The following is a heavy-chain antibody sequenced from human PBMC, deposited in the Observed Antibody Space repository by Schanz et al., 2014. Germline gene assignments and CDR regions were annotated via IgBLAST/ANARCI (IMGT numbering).Heavy chain of an antibody. D-gene: IGHD6-19*01. CDR3: AKCIGWYGRCAFDI. CDR1: GFTVSSNY. J-gene: IGHJ3*02. CDR2: IYSGGST. Sequence: VQLVESGGCVVQPGRSLRLSCAASGFTVSSNYMSWVRQAPGKGLEWVAVIYSGGSTFYTDSVKGRFTISRDNSKNTLYLQMNSLIADDTAVYYCAKCIGWYGRCAFDIWGQGTMVTVSS. V-gene: IGHV3-53*01.